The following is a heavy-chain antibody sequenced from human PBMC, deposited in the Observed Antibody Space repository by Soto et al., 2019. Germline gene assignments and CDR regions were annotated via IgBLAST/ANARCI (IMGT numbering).Heavy chain of an antibody. D-gene: IGHD3-16*01. Sequence: QVQLVQSGAEVKKPGASVKVSCKASGYSFTRYGISWVRQAPGQGLEWMGWISGYNANTNYPENLQGRVTMTTDTSTSTAYMLVRKLISDDTAVYYCSRMGAGAYYYCGLDVCGQGTTVTVSS. J-gene: IGHJ6*02. CDR3: SRMGAGAYYYCGLDV. CDR2: ISGYNANT. CDR1: GYSFTRYG. V-gene: IGHV1-18*01.